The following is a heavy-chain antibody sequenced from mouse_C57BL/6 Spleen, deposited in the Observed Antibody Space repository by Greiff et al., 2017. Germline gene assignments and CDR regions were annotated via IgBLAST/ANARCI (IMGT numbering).Heavy chain of an antibody. J-gene: IGHJ1*03. V-gene: IGHV1-22*01. CDR2: INPNNGGT. CDR3: ARGIYYGSIYWYVDV. Sequence: EVQLQPSGPELVKPGASVKMSCTASGYTFTDYNMHWVKQSHGKSLEWIGYINPNNGGTSYNQKFKGKATLTVNTSSSTAYMELRSLTSEDSAVYYCARGIYYGSIYWYVDVWGTGTTVTVSS. D-gene: IGHD1-1*01. CDR1: GYTFTDYN.